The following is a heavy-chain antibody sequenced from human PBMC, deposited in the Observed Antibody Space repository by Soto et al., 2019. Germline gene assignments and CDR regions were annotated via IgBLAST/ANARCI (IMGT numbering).Heavy chain of an antibody. CDR3: ATDFGSGSYYPDY. Sequence: QVQLQESGPGLVKPSQTLSLTCTVSGGSISSGSYYWSWIRQHPGKGLEWIGYIYYGGNTYYNPSLKGRVSISVDTSKNQFSLKVNSVTAADTAVYYCATDFGSGSYYPDYWGQGTLVTVSS. J-gene: IGHJ4*02. D-gene: IGHD3-10*01. V-gene: IGHV4-31*03. CDR1: GGSISSGSYY. CDR2: IYYGGNT.